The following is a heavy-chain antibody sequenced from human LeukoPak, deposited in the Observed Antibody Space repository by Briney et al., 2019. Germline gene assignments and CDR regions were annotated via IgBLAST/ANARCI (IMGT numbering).Heavy chain of an antibody. CDR2: ISAYNGNT. CDR3: ARDRTYCGGDCYPGDCDY. CDR1: GYTFTSYG. J-gene: IGHJ4*02. V-gene: IGHV1-18*01. D-gene: IGHD2-21*02. Sequence: GASVKVSCKASGYTFTSYGISWVRQAPGQGLEWMGWISAYNGNTNYAQKLQGRVTMTTDTSTSTAYMELRSLRSDDTAVYYCARDRTYCGGDCYPGDCDYWGQGTLVTVSS.